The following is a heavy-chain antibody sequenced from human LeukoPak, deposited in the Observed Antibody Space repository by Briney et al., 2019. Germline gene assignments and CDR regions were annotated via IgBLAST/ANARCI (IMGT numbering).Heavy chain of an antibody. D-gene: IGHD3-10*01. CDR1: GFTFSRYD. V-gene: IGHV3-30*04. J-gene: IGHJ4*02. CDR2: TSDDGRKE. CDR3: AKVPGGITMVRGALYYFDY. Sequence: GGSLRLSCVASGFTFSRYDMHWVRQAPGKGLEWVAVTSDDGRKEIYADSVKGRFTISRDNSKNTLYLQMNSLRAEDTAVYYCAKVPGGITMVRGALYYFDYWGQGTLVTVSS.